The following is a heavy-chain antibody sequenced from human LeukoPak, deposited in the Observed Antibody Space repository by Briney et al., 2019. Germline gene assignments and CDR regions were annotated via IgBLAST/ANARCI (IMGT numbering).Heavy chain of an antibody. CDR3: TTDPPTVVKA. CDR1: GFTFSDYA. D-gene: IGHD4-23*01. J-gene: IGHJ4*02. CDR2: ISASGAGT. Sequence: GGSLRLSCVASGFTFSDYAMNWVRQAPGKGPEWVSGISASGAGTYYADSVKGRFTISRDNFQNTLYLQMNSLETEDTAVYYCTTDPPTVVKAWGQGTLVTVSS. V-gene: IGHV3-23*01.